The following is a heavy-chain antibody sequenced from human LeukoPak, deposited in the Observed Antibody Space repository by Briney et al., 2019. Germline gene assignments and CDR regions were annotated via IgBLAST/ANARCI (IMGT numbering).Heavy chain of an antibody. J-gene: IGHJ4*02. CDR2: INPAGGST. Sequence: ASVNVSCKASGYTFTSYYIHWVRQAPGQGLEWMGIINPAGGSTTYAQKFQGSRLTLTRDTSTSTVYMELSSLRSEDTAVYYCARGRGVHDSHTYDYFDYWGQGSLVTVSS. V-gene: IGHV1-46*01. CDR1: GYTFTSYY. D-gene: IGHD3-22*01. CDR3: ARGRGVHDSHTYDYFDY.